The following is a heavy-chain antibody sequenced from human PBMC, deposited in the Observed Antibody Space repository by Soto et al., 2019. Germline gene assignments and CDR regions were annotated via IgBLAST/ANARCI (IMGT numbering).Heavy chain of an antibody. Sequence: QLQLQESGSGLVKPSQTLSLTCTVSGGSINSDGYSWSWIRQPPGKGLEWIGYIYNSGNTYYNPSLKSRVTISIDRSKNHFSLKLSSVTAADTAVYYCAKGRYCSGGICDGDAFDIWGQGTMVTVSS. CDR3: AKGRYCSGGICDGDAFDI. J-gene: IGHJ3*02. CDR2: IYNSGNT. CDR1: GGSINSDGYS. V-gene: IGHV4-30-2*01. D-gene: IGHD2-15*01.